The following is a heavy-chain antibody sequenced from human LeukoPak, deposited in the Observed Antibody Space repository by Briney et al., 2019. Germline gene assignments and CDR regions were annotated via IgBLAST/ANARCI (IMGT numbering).Heavy chain of an antibody. D-gene: IGHD5-18*01. CDR2: INTNTGNP. V-gene: IGHV7-4-1*02. Sequence: ASVKVSCKASGYTFTSYAMNWVRQAPGHGLEWMGWINTNTGNPTYAQGFTGRFVFSLDTSVSTAYLQISSLKAEDTAVYYCAGQDTAMVTDIWGQGTMVTVSS. CDR3: AGQDTAMVTDI. CDR1: GYTFTSYA. J-gene: IGHJ3*02.